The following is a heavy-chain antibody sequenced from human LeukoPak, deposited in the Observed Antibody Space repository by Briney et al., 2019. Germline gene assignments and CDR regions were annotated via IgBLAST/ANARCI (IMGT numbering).Heavy chain of an antibody. CDR3: ARVSVVESATRIWFDP. J-gene: IGHJ5*02. CDR2: MNPVSGNT. CDR1: GYTFTSFD. V-gene: IGHV1-8*01. D-gene: IGHD2-2*01. Sequence: ASVKVSCKASGYTFTSFDINWVRQATGQGLEWMGWMNPVSGNTGYAQQFQGRVTMTRNTSISTAYMELSSLRSEDTAVYHCARVSVVESATRIWFDPWGQGTLVTVSS.